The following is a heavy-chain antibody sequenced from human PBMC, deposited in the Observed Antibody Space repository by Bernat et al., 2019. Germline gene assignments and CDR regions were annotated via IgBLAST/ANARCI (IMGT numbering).Heavy chain of an antibody. J-gene: IGHJ6*02. CDR3: AKEGILRMTATRYYYYGMDV. Sequence: QVQLVESGGGVVQPGRSLRLSCAASGFTFSSYGMHWVRQAPGKGLEWVAVISYDGSNKYYADSVKGRFTISRDNSKNTLYLQMNSLRAEDTAVYYCAKEGILRMTATRYYYYGMDVWGQGTTVTVSS. CDR1: GFTFSSYG. CDR2: ISYDGSNK. V-gene: IGHV3-30*18. D-gene: IGHD2-21*02.